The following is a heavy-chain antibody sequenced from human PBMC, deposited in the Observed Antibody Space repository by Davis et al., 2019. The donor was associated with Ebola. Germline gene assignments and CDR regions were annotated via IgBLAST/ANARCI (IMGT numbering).Heavy chain of an antibody. Sequence: AASVKVSCKASGYTFTGYYMHWVRQAPGQGLEWMGGIIPIFGTANYAQKFQGRVTITADESTSTVHMELSSLRSEDTAVYYCARDMGLRRNYYHHMDVWGKGTTVTVSS. D-gene: IGHD4-17*01. CDR3: ARDMGLRRNYYHHMDV. V-gene: IGHV1-69*13. J-gene: IGHJ6*03. CDR2: IIPIFGTA. CDR1: GYTFTGYY.